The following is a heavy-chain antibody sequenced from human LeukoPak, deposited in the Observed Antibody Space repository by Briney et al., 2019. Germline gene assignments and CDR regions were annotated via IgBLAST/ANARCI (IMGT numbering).Heavy chain of an antibody. CDR1: GFTFSSYG. D-gene: IGHD2-15*01. J-gene: IGHJ4*02. Sequence: GGSLRLSCAASGFTFSSYGMHWVRQAPGKGLEWVAVISYDGSNKYYADSVKGRFTISRDNSKNTLDLQMNSLRTEDTAVYYCAKETLLSFDYWGQGTLVTVSS. CDR3: AKETLLSFDY. V-gene: IGHV3-30*18. CDR2: ISYDGSNK.